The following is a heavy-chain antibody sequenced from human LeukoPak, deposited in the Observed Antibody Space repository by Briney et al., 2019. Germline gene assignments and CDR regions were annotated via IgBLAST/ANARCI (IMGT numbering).Heavy chain of an antibody. Sequence: QTRGSLRLSCAASGFTFSSYAMSWVRQAPGKGLEWVSTISGSGGSTYYADSVKGRFTISRDNSKNTLYLQMNSLRAEDTAVYYCAKTRGGLWTGAFDIWGQGTMVTVSS. CDR3: AKTRGGLWTGAFDI. D-gene: IGHD3-16*01. V-gene: IGHV3-23*01. CDR2: ISGSGGST. CDR1: GFTFSSYA. J-gene: IGHJ3*02.